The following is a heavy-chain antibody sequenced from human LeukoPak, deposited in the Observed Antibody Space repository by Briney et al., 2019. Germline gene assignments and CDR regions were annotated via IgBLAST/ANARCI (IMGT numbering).Heavy chain of an antibody. CDR1: GFTFSGSA. Sequence: GGSLRLSCAASGFTFSGSAMHWVRQASGKGLEWVCRIRSKANSYATAYAASVKGRFTSSRDDSKNTAYLQINSLKTEDTAVYYCTRLPYCSSTSCYLGYWGQGTLVTVSS. CDR2: IRSKANSYAT. V-gene: IGHV3-73*01. D-gene: IGHD2-2*01. J-gene: IGHJ4*02. CDR3: TRLPYCSSTSCYLGY.